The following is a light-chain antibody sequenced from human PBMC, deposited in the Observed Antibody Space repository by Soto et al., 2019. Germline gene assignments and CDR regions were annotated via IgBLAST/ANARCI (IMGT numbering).Light chain of an antibody. CDR2: DVS. Sequence: QSALTQPPSASGSPGQSVTISCTGTSSDVGGYNYVSWYQQHPGKAPKLMIYDVSERPSGVPDRFSGSKSGNTASLTVSGLQAEDEADYYCNSYAGTNNLVFGGGTKLNRP. J-gene: IGLJ2*01. CDR1: SSDVGGYNY. CDR3: NSYAGTNNLV. V-gene: IGLV2-8*01.